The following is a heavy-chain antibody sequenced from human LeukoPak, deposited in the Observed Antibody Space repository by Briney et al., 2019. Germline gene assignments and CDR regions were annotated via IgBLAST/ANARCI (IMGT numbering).Heavy chain of an antibody. Sequence: PPETLSLTCTVAGGSISSGGYDWSWIRQHPGKGLEWIGYIYYRGSTYYNPSLKSRVTISVDTSKNQFSLKLSSVTAADTAVYYCAREITIFGVVIIPGWFDPWGQGTLVTVSS. J-gene: IGHJ5*02. CDR2: IYYRGST. D-gene: IGHD3-3*01. CDR3: AREITIFGVVIIPGWFDP. V-gene: IGHV4-31*03. CDR1: GGSISSGGYD.